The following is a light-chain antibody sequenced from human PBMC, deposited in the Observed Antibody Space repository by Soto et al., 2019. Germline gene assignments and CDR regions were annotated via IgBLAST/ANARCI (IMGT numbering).Light chain of an antibody. J-gene: IGKJ4*01. CDR1: QSISSY. CDR3: QQSNNTPLT. CDR2: AAS. V-gene: IGKV1-39*01. Sequence: DIQMTQSPSSLSASVGDRVTITCRASQSISSYLNWYKQKPGKAPKLLIYAASSLQSGVPSRFSGSGSVTDFTLTISSLQPEDFSTYYCQQSNNTPLTFGGGTKVEIK.